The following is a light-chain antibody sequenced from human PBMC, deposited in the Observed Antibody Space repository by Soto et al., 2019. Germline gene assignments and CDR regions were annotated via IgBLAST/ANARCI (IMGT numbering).Light chain of an antibody. Sequence: SVLTQPPSVSGAPGQRVTISCTGSSSDIGAGYDVHWYQQLPGTAPKLLIYGNSDRPSGVPDRFSGSKSGNTASLTISGLQAEDEADYFCCSYAGGYTYLFGTGTKVTV. CDR3: CSYAGGYTYL. CDR1: SSDIGAGYD. V-gene: IGLV1-40*01. J-gene: IGLJ1*01. CDR2: GNS.